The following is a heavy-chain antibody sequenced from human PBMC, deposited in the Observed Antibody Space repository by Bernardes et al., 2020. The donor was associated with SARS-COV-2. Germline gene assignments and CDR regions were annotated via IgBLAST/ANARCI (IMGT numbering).Heavy chain of an antibody. CDR2: IKHSGST. D-gene: IGHD4-17*01. V-gene: IGHV4-34*01. CDR3: ARKRTLRYYFDY. J-gene: IGHJ4*02. Sequence: PESLCLSCAVYGWSFSGYYWSWIRQPPGKGLEWIGEIKHSGSTNYNPSLKRRVTISVNTSKNQFSLKLSSVTAADTAVYYCARKRTLRYYFDYWGQGNLGAVSS. CDR1: GWSFSGYY.